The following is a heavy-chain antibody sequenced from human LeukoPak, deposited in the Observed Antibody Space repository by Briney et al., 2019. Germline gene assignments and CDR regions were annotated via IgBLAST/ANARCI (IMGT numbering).Heavy chain of an antibody. CDR3: ARARSGSYYDY. Sequence: GGSLRLSCVASGFRFSSYWMHWVRQAPGKGLVWVSRISIDGSSTNYADSVKGRFTISRDNAKNTLYLEMNSLRVEDTAVCYCARARSGSYYDYWGQGTLVTVSS. CDR1: GFRFSSYW. J-gene: IGHJ4*02. V-gene: IGHV3-74*01. CDR2: ISIDGSST. D-gene: IGHD1-26*01.